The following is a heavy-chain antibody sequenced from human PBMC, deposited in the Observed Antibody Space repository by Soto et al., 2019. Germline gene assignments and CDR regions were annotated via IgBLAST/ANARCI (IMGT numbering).Heavy chain of an antibody. D-gene: IGHD5-18*01. J-gene: IGHJ4*02. V-gene: IGHV3-33*01. CDR2: IWYDGSNK. Sequence: QVQLVESGGGVVQPGRSLRLSCAASGFTFSSYGMHWVRQAPGKGLEWVAVIWYDGSNKYYADSVKGRFTISRDNSKNTLYLQMNSLRAEDTAVYYCASFEPQDTATLTPVDYWGQGTLVTVSS. CDR1: GFTFSSYG. CDR3: ASFEPQDTATLTPVDY.